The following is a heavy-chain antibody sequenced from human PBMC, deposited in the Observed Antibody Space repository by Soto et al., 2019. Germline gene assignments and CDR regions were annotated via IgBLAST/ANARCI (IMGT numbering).Heavy chain of an antibody. V-gene: IGHV1-3*01. CDR3: ARVVRQLNYYYGMDV. D-gene: IGHD6-13*01. Sequence: QVQLVQSGAEVKKPGASVKVSCKASGYTFTSYAMHWVRQAPGQRLEWMGWINAGKGNTKDSQKFQGRVTITRDTSASTAYMELSSLRSEDTAVYYCARVVRQLNYYYGMDVWGQGTTVTVSS. CDR2: INAGKGNT. CDR1: GYTFTSYA. J-gene: IGHJ6*02.